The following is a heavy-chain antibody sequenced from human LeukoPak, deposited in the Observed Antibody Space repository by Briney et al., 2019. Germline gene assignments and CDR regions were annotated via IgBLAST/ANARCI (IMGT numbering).Heavy chain of an antibody. Sequence: GGSLRLSCAASGFTFSTYTMNWVRQAPGKGLEWVSSITISSRYIYYADSVKGRFTISRDNSKNTLYLQMNSLRAEDKALYYCAEDGFSSSWYNWFDPWGQGTLVTVSS. J-gene: IGHJ5*02. CDR2: ITISSRYI. CDR1: GFTFSTYT. CDR3: AEDGFSSSWYNWFDP. V-gene: IGHV3-21*04. D-gene: IGHD6-13*01.